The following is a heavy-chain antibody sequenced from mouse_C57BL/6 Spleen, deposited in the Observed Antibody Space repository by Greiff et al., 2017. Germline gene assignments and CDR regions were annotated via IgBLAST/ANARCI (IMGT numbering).Heavy chain of an antibody. V-gene: IGHV3-6*01. CDR3: ARDYYGSSYVWFAY. CDR2: ISYDGSN. D-gene: IGHD1-1*01. Sequence: DVQLQESGPGLVKPSQSLSLTCSVTGYSITSGYYWNWIRQFPGNKLEWMGYISYDGSNNYNPSLKNRISITRDTSKNQFFLKLNSVTTEDTATYYCARDYYGSSYVWFAYWGQGTLVTVSA. J-gene: IGHJ3*01. CDR1: GYSITSGYY.